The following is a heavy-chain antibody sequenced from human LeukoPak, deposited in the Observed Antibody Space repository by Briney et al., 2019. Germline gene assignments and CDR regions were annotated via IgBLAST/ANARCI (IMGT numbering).Heavy chain of an antibody. CDR3: ARGPYASGTYGRRGWVHYMDV. J-gene: IGHJ6*03. D-gene: IGHD3-10*01. Sequence: GGSLRLSCAASGFTFSSYEKNWVRQAPGKGLEWVSYISSSGSTIYYADSVKGRFTISRDNAKNSLYLQMNSLRAEDTAVYYCARGPYASGTYGRRGWVHYMDVWGKGTTVTISS. CDR2: ISSSGSTI. CDR1: GFTFSSYE. V-gene: IGHV3-48*03.